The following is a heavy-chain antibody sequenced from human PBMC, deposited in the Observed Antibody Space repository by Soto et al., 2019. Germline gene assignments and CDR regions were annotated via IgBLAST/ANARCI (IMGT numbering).Heavy chain of an antibody. CDR2: IWYDASNI. CDR1: GFTFSTYV. V-gene: IGHV3-33*01. Sequence: LRLSCAASGFTFSTYVMHWVRQAPGKGLEWVAAIWYDASNIYYADSVKGRFTISRDNSKNTLYLQINSLRVEDTAVYYCASLIDSFDIWGQGTMVTVSS. J-gene: IGHJ3*02. CDR3: ASLIDSFDI.